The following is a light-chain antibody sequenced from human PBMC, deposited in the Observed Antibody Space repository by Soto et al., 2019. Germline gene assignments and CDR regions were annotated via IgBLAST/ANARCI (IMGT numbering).Light chain of an antibody. CDR2: GAS. J-gene: IGKJ1*01. CDR3: QQYGSTSWT. V-gene: IGKV3-20*01. Sequence: EIVLTQSPGTLSLSPGERATLSCRASQSVSSSFLAWYQKKPGQAPRLLIYGASSSATGIPDRFSGSGSWTDFTITISRLEPEDFAVYYCQQYGSTSWTFGQGTKVEIK. CDR1: QSVSSSF.